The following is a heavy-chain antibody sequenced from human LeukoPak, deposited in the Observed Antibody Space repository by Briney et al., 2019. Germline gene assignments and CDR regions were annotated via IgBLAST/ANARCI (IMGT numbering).Heavy chain of an antibody. Sequence: ASVKVSCKASGYTFTGYYMHWMRQAPGQGLEWMGWINPNSGGANYAQKFQGWVTMTRDTSISTAYMELSRLRSDDTAVYYCARGTSGYSSSWYEWGDAFDIWGQGTMVTVSS. CDR3: ARGTSGYSSSWYEWGDAFDI. D-gene: IGHD6-13*01. V-gene: IGHV1-2*04. CDR1: GYTFTGYY. CDR2: INPNSGGA. J-gene: IGHJ3*02.